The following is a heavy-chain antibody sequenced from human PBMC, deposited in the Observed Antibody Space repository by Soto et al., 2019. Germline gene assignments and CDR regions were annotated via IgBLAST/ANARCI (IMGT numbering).Heavy chain of an antibody. CDR1: GGSISSSSYY. V-gene: IGHV4-39*01. J-gene: IGHJ5*02. CDR2: IYYSGST. D-gene: IGHD1-1*01. Sequence: SETLSLTCTVSGGSISSSSYYWGWIRQPPGKGLEWIGSIYYSGSTYYNPSLKSRVTISVDTSKNQFSLKLSSVTAADTAVYYCARPWYNWNDGTNWFDPWGQGTLVTVSS. CDR3: ARPWYNWNDGTNWFDP.